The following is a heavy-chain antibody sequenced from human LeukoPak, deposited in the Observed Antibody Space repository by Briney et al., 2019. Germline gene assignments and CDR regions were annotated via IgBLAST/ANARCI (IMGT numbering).Heavy chain of an antibody. J-gene: IGHJ3*01. CDR2: IKTSTGNP. CDR1: GYIFTNYA. V-gene: IGHV7-4-1*02. D-gene: IGHD3-10*01. Sequence: GASVKVSFTASGYIFTNYAMNWVRQAPGQGLEWMGYIKTSTGNPTYAQGFTGRFVFSLDTSVSTAYLQINNLKTEDTAVYYCARDQDVMVRGDVWGQGTMVTVSS. CDR3: ARDQDVMVRGDV.